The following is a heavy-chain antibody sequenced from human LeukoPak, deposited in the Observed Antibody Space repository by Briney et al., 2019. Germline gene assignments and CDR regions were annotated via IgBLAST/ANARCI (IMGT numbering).Heavy chain of an antibody. V-gene: IGHV3-23*01. Sequence: GGGLRLSCAASRFTFSSYAMSRVRQAPGAAMEWLSAISGSGGSTYYAHSVKGRFTISRDNSKNTLYLQMNSLRAEDTAGYYCAKDRAYKVQLWFFDYWGQGTLVTVSS. J-gene: IGHJ4*02. CDR3: AKDRAYKVQLWFFDY. CDR1: RFTFSSYA. CDR2: ISGSGGST. D-gene: IGHD5-18*01.